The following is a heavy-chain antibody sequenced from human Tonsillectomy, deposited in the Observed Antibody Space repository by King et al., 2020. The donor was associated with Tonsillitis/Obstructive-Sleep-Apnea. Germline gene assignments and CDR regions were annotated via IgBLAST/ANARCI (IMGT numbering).Heavy chain of an antibody. CDR3: ARNRPLVTRTFDS. CDR1: GYSFSSYY. V-gene: IGHV1-46*01. CDR2: INPNGGST. D-gene: IGHD5-18*01. J-gene: IGHJ4*02. Sequence: VQLVESGAEVKKPGASVNVSCKTSGYSFSSYYMHWVRQAPGQGLEWMGVINPNGGSTTYAQKFQGRITMTRDTSTNTVHLEMSSLRSQDTAVYYCARNRPLVTRTFDSWGQGTLVTVSS.